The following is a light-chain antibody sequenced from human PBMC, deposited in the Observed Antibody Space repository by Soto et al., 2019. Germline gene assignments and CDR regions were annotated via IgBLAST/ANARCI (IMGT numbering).Light chain of an antibody. Sequence: EIVMTQSPATLSVSPGGSAPLSCRASQHVSSNFAWYRQKPGQAPTLLIYRASTRATGIPARFSGSGSGTEFTFTISSLQSEDFAVYYCQQYNNWPYTFGQGTKLEIK. V-gene: IGKV3-15*01. CDR3: QQYNNWPYT. J-gene: IGKJ2*01. CDR2: RAS. CDR1: QHVSSN.